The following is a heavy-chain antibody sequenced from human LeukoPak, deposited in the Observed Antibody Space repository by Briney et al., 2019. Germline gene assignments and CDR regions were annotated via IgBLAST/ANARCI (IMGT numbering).Heavy chain of an antibody. CDR3: TRDGYDYVWGSYRHYFDY. V-gene: IGHV3-49*04. CDR1: GFTFGDYA. CDR2: IRSKAYGGAT. D-gene: IGHD3-16*02. Sequence: GRSLRLSCTASGFTFGDYAMSWVRQAPGKGLEWVGFIRSKAYGGATEYAASVKGRFTISRDDSKSIAYPQMNSLKTEDTAVYYCTRDGYDYVWGSYRHYFDYWGQGTLVTVSS. J-gene: IGHJ4*02.